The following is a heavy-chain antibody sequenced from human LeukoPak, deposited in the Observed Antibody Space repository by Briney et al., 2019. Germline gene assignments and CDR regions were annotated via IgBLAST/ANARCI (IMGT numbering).Heavy chain of an antibody. CDR2: IYHSGST. V-gene: IGHV4-30-4*01. J-gene: IGHJ6*02. Sequence: PSETLSLTCTVSGGSISSGDYYWSWIRQPPGKGLEWIGYIYHSGSTYYNPSLKSRVTISVDTSKNQFSLKLSSVTAADTAVYYCARDRIAARPEGYYYYGMDVWGQGTTVTVSS. CDR3: ARDRIAARPEGYYYYGMDV. CDR1: GGSISSGDYY. D-gene: IGHD6-6*01.